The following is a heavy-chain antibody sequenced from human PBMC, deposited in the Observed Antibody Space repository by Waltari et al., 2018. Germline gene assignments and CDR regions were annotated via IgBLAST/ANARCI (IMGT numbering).Heavy chain of an antibody. CDR3: ARVGSGVVVPVVLGGMDV. Sequence: EVQLVESGGGLVQPGGSLRLSCAASGFTFSSYEMHWVRQAPGKGLEWVSSISSSGSTIYYADSVKGRFTSSRDNAKNSLYLQMNSLRAEDTAVYYCARVGSGVVVPVVLGGMDVWGQGTTVTVSS. CDR2: ISSSGSTI. V-gene: IGHV3-48*03. D-gene: IGHD2-2*01. CDR1: GFTFSSYE. J-gene: IGHJ6*02.